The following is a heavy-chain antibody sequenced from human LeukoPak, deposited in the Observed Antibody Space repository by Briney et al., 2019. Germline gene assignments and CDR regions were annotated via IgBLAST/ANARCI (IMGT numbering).Heavy chain of an antibody. J-gene: IGHJ6*02. CDR3: ARLLFGGYYYYYGMDV. CDR1: GGSINNYY. V-gene: IGHV4-59*12. CDR2: IYYTGST. Sequence: SETPSLTCTVSGGSINNYYWSWIRQPPGKGLEWIGHIYYTGSTNYNPSLKSRVTISVDKSKNHFSLKLSSVTAADTALYYCARLLFGGYYYYYGMDVWGQGTTVTVSS. D-gene: IGHD3-10*01.